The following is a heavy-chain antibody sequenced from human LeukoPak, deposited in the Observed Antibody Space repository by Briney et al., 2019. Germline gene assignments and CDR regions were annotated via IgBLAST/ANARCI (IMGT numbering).Heavy chain of an antibody. V-gene: IGHV3-23*01. D-gene: IGHD5-18*01. CDR3: AKGGIGSSPGLDS. CDR2: IAVSGGGP. CDR1: GFSFSSYA. J-gene: IGHJ4*02. Sequence: PGGSLRPSCAASGFSFSSYAMSWVRQAPGKGLEWVSSIAVSGGGPYYGDSVKGRFTISRDNSKNTVYLQMNSLRAEDTATYSCAKGGIGSSPGLDSWGQGTLVTVSS.